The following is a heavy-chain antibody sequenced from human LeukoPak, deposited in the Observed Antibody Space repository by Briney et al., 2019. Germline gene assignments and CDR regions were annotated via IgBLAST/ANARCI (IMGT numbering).Heavy chain of an antibody. Sequence: SETLSLTCAVYGGSFSGYYWSWVRQPPGKGLEWIGEINHSGSTNYNPSLKSRVTISVDTSKNQFSLKLSSVTAADTAVYYCARGGYSYGYLRLYYYMDVWGKGTTVTVSS. CDR3: ARGGYSYGYLRLYYYMDV. V-gene: IGHV4-34*01. D-gene: IGHD5-18*01. CDR2: INHSGST. J-gene: IGHJ6*03. CDR1: GGSFSGYY.